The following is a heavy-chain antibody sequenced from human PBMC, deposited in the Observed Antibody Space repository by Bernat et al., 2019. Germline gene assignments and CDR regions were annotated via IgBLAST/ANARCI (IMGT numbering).Heavy chain of an antibody. CDR3: AKGTLGSSSKTVNY. V-gene: IGHV3-23*01. CDR1: GFSFGSYS. Sequence: EVQLLESGGGLVQPGGSLRLSCAASGFSFGSYSLTWVPQAPGKGLEWVPTISGSGDTTNYADSVKGRFTISRDNSKNELFLQMNSLRAEDTAVYYCAKGTLGSSSKTVNYWGQGTLVTVSS. J-gene: IGHJ4*02. CDR2: ISGSGDTT. D-gene: IGHD6-6*01.